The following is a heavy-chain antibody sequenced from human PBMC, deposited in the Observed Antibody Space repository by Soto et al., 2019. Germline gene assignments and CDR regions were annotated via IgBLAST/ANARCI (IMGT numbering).Heavy chain of an antibody. CDR3: GRVAY. CDR2: ISGSGGST. CDR1: GFTFSSYA. V-gene: IGHV3-23*01. Sequence: GGSLRLSCAASGFTFSSYAMSWVRQAPGKGLEWVSAISGSGGSTYYADSVKGRFIISRDNAQNSLFLQMNTLRPEDSAIYYCGRVAYWGPGTQVTVSS. J-gene: IGHJ1*01.